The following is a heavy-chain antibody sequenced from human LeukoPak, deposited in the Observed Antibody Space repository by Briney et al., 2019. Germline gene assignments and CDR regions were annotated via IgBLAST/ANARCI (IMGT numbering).Heavy chain of an antibody. Sequence: PSETLSLTRAVYGGSFSGYYWSWIRQPPGKGLEWIVEIVHSGNTKYNPSLKSRVPISVDTSKNQFSLNLTSVTAADTAVYYCARFGSSTWYKGAFDIWGQGTMVTVAS. CDR2: IVHSGNT. CDR3: ARFGSSTWYKGAFDI. J-gene: IGHJ3*02. CDR1: GGSFSGYY. V-gene: IGHV4-34*12. D-gene: IGHD6-13*01.